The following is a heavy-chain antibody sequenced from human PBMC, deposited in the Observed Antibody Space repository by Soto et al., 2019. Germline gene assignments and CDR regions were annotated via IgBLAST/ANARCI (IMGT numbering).Heavy chain of an antibody. V-gene: IGHV1-3*01. CDR1: GYTFTSYA. J-gene: IGHJ4*02. Sequence: QVQLVQSGAEVKKPGASVKVSCKASGYTFTSYAMHWVRQAPGQRLEWMGWINAGNGNTKYSQKFQGRVTITRDTSASTAYMELSSLRSEDTAVYYCARQRVVVVPAAPLGYWGQGTLVTVSS. D-gene: IGHD2-2*01. CDR2: INAGNGNT. CDR3: ARQRVVVVPAAPLGY.